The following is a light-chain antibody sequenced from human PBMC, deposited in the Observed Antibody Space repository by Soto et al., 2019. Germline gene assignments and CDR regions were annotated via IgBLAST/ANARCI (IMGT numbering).Light chain of an antibody. CDR2: AAS. Sequence: DIQMTQSPSSLSASVRDRVTITCRASQGISNYLAWYQQKQGTVPKLLIYAASTLQSGVPSRFSGSGSGTDFTLTISSLQPEDVTTYYCQKYNSAPLTFGPGTKVDIK. V-gene: IGKV1-27*01. CDR1: QGISNY. J-gene: IGKJ3*01. CDR3: QKYNSAPLT.